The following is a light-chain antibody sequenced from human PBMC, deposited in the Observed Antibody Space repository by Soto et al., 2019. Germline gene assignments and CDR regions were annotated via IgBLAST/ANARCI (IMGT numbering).Light chain of an antibody. Sequence: QSALTQPASVSGSPGQSITISCTGTSSDVGGYNYVSWYQQHSGKAPKLMIYNVSNQPSGVSNRFSGSKSDNTASLTISGLQAEDEADYYCSSYTSSSTVVFGGGTKLTVL. CDR1: SSDVGGYNY. J-gene: IGLJ2*01. V-gene: IGLV2-14*01. CDR2: NVS. CDR3: SSYTSSSTVV.